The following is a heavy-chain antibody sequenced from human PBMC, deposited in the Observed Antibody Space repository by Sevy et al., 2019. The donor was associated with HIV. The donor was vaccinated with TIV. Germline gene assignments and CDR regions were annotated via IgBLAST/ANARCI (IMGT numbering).Heavy chain of an antibody. J-gene: IGHJ6*03. CDR1: GGTFSSYA. V-gene: IGHV1-69*06. D-gene: IGHD2-2*01. CDR3: ARWNHCSSTSRHGLGDYYMDV. CDR2: IIPIFGTV. Sequence: ASVKVSCKGSGGTFSSYAISWVRQAPGQGLEWMGGIIPIFGTVNYAQMFQGRVTITADKFTSTAYMELSSLRSEDTAVYYCARWNHCSSTSRHGLGDYYMDVWGKGTTVTVSS.